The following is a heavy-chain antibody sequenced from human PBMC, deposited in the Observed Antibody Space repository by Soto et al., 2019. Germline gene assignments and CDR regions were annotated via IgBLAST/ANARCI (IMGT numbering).Heavy chain of an antibody. D-gene: IGHD5-12*01. CDR1: GGSCGGYR. V-gene: IGHV4-34*01. J-gene: IGHJ6*03. CDR2: INHSGST. CDR3: VRLDYRSISWQDYYYMDV. Sequence: SETLCLSCAVAGGSCGGYRGSWIRQPPGKGLEWIGEINHSGSTNYDPSLKSRVSISVDTSKNQFSLTLTSVTDTDTAVYYCVRLDYRSISWQDYYYMDVWGKGTTVTVSS.